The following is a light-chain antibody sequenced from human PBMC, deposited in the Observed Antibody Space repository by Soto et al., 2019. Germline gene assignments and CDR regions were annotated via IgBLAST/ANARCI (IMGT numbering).Light chain of an antibody. V-gene: IGLV1-47*01. Sequence: QSVLTQPPSGSGTPGQRVNISCSGSSSNIGSNYVYWYRQFPGTAPKLLIQRNNQRPSGVPARFSGSKSGTSASLAISGLRSEDEADYYCGGWDESLCGPVFGGWTK. J-gene: IGLJ2*01. CDR1: SSNIGSNY. CDR2: RNN. CDR3: GGWDESLCGPV.